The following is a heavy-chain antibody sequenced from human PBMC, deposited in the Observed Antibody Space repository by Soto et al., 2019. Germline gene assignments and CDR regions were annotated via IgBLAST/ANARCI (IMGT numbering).Heavy chain of an antibody. D-gene: IGHD3-10*01. CDR1: GGSISSGDYY. CDR3: ARVLLWFGELSRSGMDV. CDR2: IYYSGST. V-gene: IGHV4-30-4*01. J-gene: IGHJ6*02. Sequence: TLSLTCTVSGGSISSGDYYWSWIRQPPGKGLEWIGYIYYSGSTYYNPSLKSRVTISVDTSKNQFSLKLSSVTAADTAVYYCARVLLWFGELSRSGMDVWGQGTTVTVSS.